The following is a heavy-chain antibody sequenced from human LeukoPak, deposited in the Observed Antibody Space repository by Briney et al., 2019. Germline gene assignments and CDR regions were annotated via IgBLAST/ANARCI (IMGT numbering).Heavy chain of an antibody. CDR3: AKSLARHTLTAHDAFDI. D-gene: IGHD3-9*01. J-gene: IGHJ3*02. CDR2: ISGSGGGT. V-gene: IGHV3-23*01. Sequence: GGYLRFSCAASGFTFSSDAMNWVRQAPGKGLEWVSAISGSGGGTYYADSVKGRFTISRDNSKNTLYLQMNSLRAEDTAVYYCAKSLARHTLTAHDAFDIWGQGTMVTVSS. CDR1: GFTFSSDA.